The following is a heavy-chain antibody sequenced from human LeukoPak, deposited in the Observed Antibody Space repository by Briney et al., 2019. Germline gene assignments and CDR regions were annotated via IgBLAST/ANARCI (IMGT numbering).Heavy chain of an antibody. Sequence: ASVKVSCKASGYTFTSYGISWVRQAPGQGLEWMGWISAYNGNTNYAQKLQGRVTMTTDTSTSTAYMELRSLRSDDTAVYYCARDPNINSIINWFDPWGQGTLVTVSS. J-gene: IGHJ5*02. V-gene: IGHV1-18*01. CDR2: ISAYNGNT. CDR1: GYTFTSYG. CDR3: ARDPNINSIINWFDP. D-gene: IGHD4-23*01.